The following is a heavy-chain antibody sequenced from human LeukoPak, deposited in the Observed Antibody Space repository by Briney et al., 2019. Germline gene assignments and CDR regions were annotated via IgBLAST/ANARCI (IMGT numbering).Heavy chain of an antibody. CDR3: ARDLDYYGSGSFFNI. Sequence: ASVKVSCKASGGTFSSYAISWVRRAPGQGLEWMGWINPNSGGTNYAQKFQGRVTMTRDTSITTAYMELSRLRSDDTAVYYCARDLDYYGSGSFFNIWGQGTMVTVSS. CDR1: GGTFSSYA. CDR2: INPNSGGT. D-gene: IGHD3-10*01. V-gene: IGHV1-2*02. J-gene: IGHJ3*02.